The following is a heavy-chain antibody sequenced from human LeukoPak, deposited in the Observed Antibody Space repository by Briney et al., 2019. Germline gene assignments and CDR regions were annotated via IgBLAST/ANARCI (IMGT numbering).Heavy chain of an antibody. J-gene: IGHJ4*02. V-gene: IGHV1-69*04. Sequence: SVKVSCKASGGTFSSYAISWVRQAPGQGLEWMGRIIPILGIANYAQKFQGRVTITADKSTSTAYMELSSLRSEDTAVYYCARSPGSGSRSRFDYWGQGTLVTVSS. CDR2: IIPILGIA. CDR1: GGTFSSYA. D-gene: IGHD3-10*01. CDR3: ARSPGSGSRSRFDY.